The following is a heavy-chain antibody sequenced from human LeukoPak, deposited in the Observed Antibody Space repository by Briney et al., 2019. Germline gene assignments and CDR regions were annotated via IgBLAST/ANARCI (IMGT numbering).Heavy chain of an antibody. V-gene: IGHV4-34*01. CDR1: SGSFSGYY. Sequence: PSDTLSLTCAVYSGSFSGYYWSWIRQPTGKGLEWIGEINHSGSTNYNPSLKSRVTISVDTSKDQFSLKLSSVTAADTAVYYCARGIVALSYWGQGTLVTVSS. CDR2: INHSGST. J-gene: IGHJ4*02. D-gene: IGHD3-22*01. CDR3: ARGIVALSY.